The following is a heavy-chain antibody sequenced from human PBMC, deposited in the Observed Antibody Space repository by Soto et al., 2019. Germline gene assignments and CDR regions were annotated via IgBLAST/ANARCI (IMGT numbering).Heavy chain of an antibody. J-gene: IGHJ4*02. CDR2: IYYSGST. Sequence: PSETLCLTCSVSGASITSYHWSWIRQPPGKGLEWIGYIYYSGSTNYNPSLKSRVTISVDTSKNQLSLKLKSMTAADTAVYYCASGDSSGYYYSFDYWGRGTLVTVS. D-gene: IGHD3-22*01. CDR3: ASGDSSGYYYSFDY. V-gene: IGHV4-59*01. CDR1: GASITSYH.